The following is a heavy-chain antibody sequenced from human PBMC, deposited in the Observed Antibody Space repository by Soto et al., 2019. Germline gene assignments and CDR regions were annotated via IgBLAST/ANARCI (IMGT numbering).Heavy chain of an antibody. CDR3: AKDIVVVPAAGSHFDY. CDR2: ISGNSGSK. D-gene: IGHD2-2*01. V-gene: IGHV3-23*01. Sequence: GGSLRLSCAASGFTFKTYALSWVRQAPGKGLEWVSGISGNSGSKFYADSVKGRFTISRDNSQNTLFLQMDSLRAEDTAVYYCAKDIVVVPAAGSHFDYWGQGTLVTVSS. J-gene: IGHJ4*02. CDR1: GFTFKTYA.